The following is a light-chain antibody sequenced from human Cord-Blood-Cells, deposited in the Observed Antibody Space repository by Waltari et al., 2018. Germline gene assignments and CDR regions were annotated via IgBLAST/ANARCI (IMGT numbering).Light chain of an antibody. CDR1: QSISSW. CDR2: KAS. V-gene: IGKV1-5*03. Sequence: DIPMTQSPSTLSAFVGDRVTIPCRASQSISSWLAWYQPKPGRAPKLLFYKASSLESGVPSRVSGSESETEFTLTICSLQPDDFATYYCQQYNSYTFGQGTKLEIK. J-gene: IGKJ2*01. CDR3: QQYNSYT.